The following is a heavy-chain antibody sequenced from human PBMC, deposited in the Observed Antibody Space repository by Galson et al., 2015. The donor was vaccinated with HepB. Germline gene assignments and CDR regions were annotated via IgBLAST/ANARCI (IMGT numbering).Heavy chain of an antibody. CDR2: ISAYNGNT. Sequence: SVKVSCKASGYTLTSYGISWVRQAPGQGLEWMGWISAYNGNTNYAQKLQGRVTMTTDTSTSTAYMELRSLRSDDTAVYYCARNGKHYDFWSGYLAYWGQGTLVTVSS. D-gene: IGHD3-3*01. CDR3: ARNGKHYDFWSGYLAY. V-gene: IGHV1-18*04. J-gene: IGHJ4*02. CDR1: GYTLTSYG.